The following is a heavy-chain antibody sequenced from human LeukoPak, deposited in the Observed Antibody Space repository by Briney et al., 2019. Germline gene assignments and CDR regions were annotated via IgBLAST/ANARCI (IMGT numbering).Heavy chain of an antibody. CDR1: GYSFTSYW. J-gene: IGHJ5*02. V-gene: IGHV5-10-1*01. D-gene: IGHD3-10*01. Sequence: RPGGSLRLSCKGSGYSFTSYWINWVRQMPGKGLEWMGKIDPSDSYTNYSPSFQGHVTISSDTSISTAYLQWGSLKASDTAMYYCARRISVVRGVRWSHRFDPWGQGTLVTVSS. CDR3: ARRISVVRGVRWSHRFDP. CDR2: IDPSDSYT.